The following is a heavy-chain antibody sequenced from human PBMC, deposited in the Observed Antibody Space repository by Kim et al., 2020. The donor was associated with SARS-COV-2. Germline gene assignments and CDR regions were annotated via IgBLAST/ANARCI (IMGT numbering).Heavy chain of an antibody. J-gene: IGHJ3*02. CDR3: AAKYYYDSRGHGHDAFDI. Sequence: GESLKISCKGSGYSFTSYWISWVRQMPGKGLEWMGRIDPSDSYTNYSPSFQGHVTISADKSISTAYLQWSSLKASDTAMYYCAAKYYYDSRGHGHDAFDIWGQGTMVTVSS. CDR2: IDPSDSYT. D-gene: IGHD3-22*01. V-gene: IGHV5-10-1*01. CDR1: GYSFTSYW.